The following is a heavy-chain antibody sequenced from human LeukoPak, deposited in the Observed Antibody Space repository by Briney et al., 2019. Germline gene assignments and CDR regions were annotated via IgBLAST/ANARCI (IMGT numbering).Heavy chain of an antibody. D-gene: IGHD3-10*01. V-gene: IGHV3-7*01. Sequence: GSLRLSCAASGFTFSSYWMSWVRQAPGKGLEWVANIKQDGSEKYYVDSVKGRFTISRDNAKNSLYLQMNSLRAEDTAVYYCAREWRFGYDAFDIWGQGTMVTVSS. CDR3: AREWRFGYDAFDI. J-gene: IGHJ3*02. CDR1: GFTFSSYW. CDR2: IKQDGSEK.